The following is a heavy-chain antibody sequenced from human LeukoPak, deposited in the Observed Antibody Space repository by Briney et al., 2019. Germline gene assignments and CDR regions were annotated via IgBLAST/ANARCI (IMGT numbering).Heavy chain of an antibody. V-gene: IGHV3-48*01. CDR2: ISSSSTTI. CDR3: ARVLHKRNYDSSVYYGY. J-gene: IGHJ4*02. CDR1: GFTFSSYS. D-gene: IGHD3-22*01. Sequence: GGSLRLSCAASGFTFSSYSMNWVRQAPGKGLEWVSYISSSSTTIYYADSVKGRFTISRDNAKNSLYLQMNSLRAGDTGVYYCARVLHKRNYDSSVYYGYWGQGTLVTVSS.